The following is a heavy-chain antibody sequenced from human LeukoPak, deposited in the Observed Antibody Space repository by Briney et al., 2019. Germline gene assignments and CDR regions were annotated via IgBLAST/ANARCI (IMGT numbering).Heavy chain of an antibody. J-gene: IGHJ3*02. CDR2: VHETGYT. CDR1: GGSISSGSYY. CDR3: ARTVVTATIDGFQI. D-gene: IGHD2-21*02. V-gene: IGHV4-61*09. Sequence: TSETLSLTCTVSGGSISSGSYYWSWIRQPAGKGLEWIGNVHETGYTNYNPSLRSRVTISVDPSKSQFSLRLTSVTAADTAVYYCARTVVTATIDGFQIWGQGTMVTVSS.